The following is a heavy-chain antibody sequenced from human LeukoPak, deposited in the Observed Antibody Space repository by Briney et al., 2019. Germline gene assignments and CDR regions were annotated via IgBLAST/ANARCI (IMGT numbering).Heavy chain of an antibody. J-gene: IGHJ3*02. CDR1: GFTFSSYA. V-gene: IGHV3-23*01. D-gene: IGHD6-13*01. CDR2: ISGSGGST. CDR3: ARDGYSTSWLAFDI. Sequence: GGSLRLSCAASGFTFSSYAMSWVRQAPGKGLEWVSAISGSGGSTYYADSVKGRFTISRDNSKNTLYLQMDSLRAEDTAVYYCARDGYSTSWLAFDIWGQGTMVTVSS.